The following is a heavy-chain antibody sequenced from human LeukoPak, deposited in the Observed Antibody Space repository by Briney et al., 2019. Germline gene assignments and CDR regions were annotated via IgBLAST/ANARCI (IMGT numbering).Heavy chain of an antibody. CDR1: GFTFSSYG. CDR2: ILYDGSNK. J-gene: IGHJ4*02. V-gene: IGHV3-30*18. CDR3: AKGWGIPIFGVVTN. D-gene: IGHD3-3*01. Sequence: GGSLRLSCAASGFTFSSYGMHWVRQAPGKGLEWVAVILYDGSNKYYADSVKGRFTISRDNSKNTLYLQMNSLRAEDTAVYYCAKGWGIPIFGVVTNWGQGTLVTVSS.